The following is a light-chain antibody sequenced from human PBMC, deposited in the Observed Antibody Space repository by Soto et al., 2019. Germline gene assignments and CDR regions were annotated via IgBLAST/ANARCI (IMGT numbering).Light chain of an antibody. CDR3: QQYGGSPTLA. CDR2: AAS. CDR1: QSITSKF. J-gene: IGKJ4*01. V-gene: IGKV3-20*01. Sequence: EIVLTQSPGTLSLSPGQRATLSCRASQSITSKFVAWYQQRPGQPPRLLIYAASTRATGIPDRFNGSGSETDFTLTISRLEPEDFAVYYCQQYGGSPTLAVGGGTKVEI.